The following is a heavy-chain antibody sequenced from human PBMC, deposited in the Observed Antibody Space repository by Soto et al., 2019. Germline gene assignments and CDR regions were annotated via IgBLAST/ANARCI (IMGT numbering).Heavy chain of an antibody. D-gene: IGHD2-2*01. V-gene: IGHV4-31*03. J-gene: IGHJ4*02. CDR3: ARGRSSTSPYPIGY. CDR1: GGSISSGGYY. Sequence: TLSLTCTVSGGSISSGGYYWSWIRQHPGKGLEWIGYIYYSGSTYYNPSLKSRVTISVDTSKNQFSLKLSSVTAADTAVYYCARGRSSTSPYPIGYWGQGTLVTAPQ. CDR2: IYYSGST.